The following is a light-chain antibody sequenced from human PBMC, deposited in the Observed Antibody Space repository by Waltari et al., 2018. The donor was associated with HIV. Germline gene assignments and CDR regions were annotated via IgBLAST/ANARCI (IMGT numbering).Light chain of an antibody. CDR1: SSAVGGYNL. J-gene: IGLJ2*01. CDR2: ELS. V-gene: IGLV2-23*02. Sequence: QSALTQPASVSGSPGQSITISCTGTSSAVGGYNLVSWYPQHTGKAPKLMIYELSKRPSGVSNRFSGSKSGNTAALTISGLQAEDEADYYCCAYAGSTTYVIFGGGTKLTVL. CDR3: CAYAGSTTYVI.